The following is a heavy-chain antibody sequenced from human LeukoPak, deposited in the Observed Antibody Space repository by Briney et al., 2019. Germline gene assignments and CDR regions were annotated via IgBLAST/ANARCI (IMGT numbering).Heavy chain of an antibody. CDR3: ATSEDY. J-gene: IGHJ4*02. V-gene: IGHV3-7*03. CDR1: GFTLNTHW. CDR2: IKQDGRDT. Sequence: PGGSLRLSCAASGFTLNTHWMSWVRQAPGKGLEWVANIKQDGRDTYYVDSAKGRFTISRDNAKNSLNLQMNSLRAEDTAMYYCATSEDYWGQGTLVTVSS.